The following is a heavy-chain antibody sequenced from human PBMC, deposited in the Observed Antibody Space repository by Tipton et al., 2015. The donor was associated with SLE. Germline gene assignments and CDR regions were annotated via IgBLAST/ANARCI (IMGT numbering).Heavy chain of an antibody. D-gene: IGHD1-14*01. CDR3: ARGGISEGLDRNSADY. CDR2: IYYSGST. V-gene: IGHV4-59*01. CDR1: GFTFSSYG. J-gene: IGHJ4*02. Sequence: LRLSCAASGFTFSSYGMHWVRQPLGKGLEWIASIYYSGSTSYNPSLKSRVTISIDTSKNQFSLRLSSVTAADTAVYYCARGGISEGLDRNSADYWGQGTLVTVSS.